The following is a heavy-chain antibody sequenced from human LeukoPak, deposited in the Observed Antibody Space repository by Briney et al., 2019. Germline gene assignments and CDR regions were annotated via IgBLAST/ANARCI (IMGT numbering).Heavy chain of an antibody. D-gene: IGHD5-18*01. V-gene: IGHV7-4-1*02. Sequence: VASVKVSCKASGYTFTSYAMNWVRQAPGQGLEWMGWINTNTGNPTYAQGFTGRFVFSLDTSVSTAYLQISSLKAEDTAVYYCARGGYSYGYVGYYYYYMDVWGKGTTVTVSS. CDR2: INTNTGNP. CDR1: GYTFTSYA. CDR3: ARGGYSYGYVGYYYYYMDV. J-gene: IGHJ6*03.